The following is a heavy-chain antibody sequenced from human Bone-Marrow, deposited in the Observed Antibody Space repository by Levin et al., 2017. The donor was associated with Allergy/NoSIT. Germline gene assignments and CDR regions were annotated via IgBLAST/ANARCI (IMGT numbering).Heavy chain of an antibody. CDR2: INTLTGDP. CDR1: GYTFNSHA. D-gene: IGHD1-26*01. Sequence: ASVKVSCKASGYTFNSHAIHWVRQAPGRGLEWMGWINTLTGDPTYAQGFTGRFVFTLDTSVSTAYLQISSLKAEDIAVYYCARDRTWSYDYWGQGTLVTVSS. CDR3: ARDRTWSYDY. J-gene: IGHJ4*02. V-gene: IGHV7-4-1*02.